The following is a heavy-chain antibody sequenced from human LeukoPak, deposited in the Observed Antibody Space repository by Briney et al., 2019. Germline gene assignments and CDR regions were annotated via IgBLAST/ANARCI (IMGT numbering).Heavy chain of an antibody. CDR3: ARGNWYFDL. Sequence: SETLSLTCAVYGGSFSGYHWSWIRQPPGKGLEWIGEINHSGSTNYNPSLKSRVTISVDTSKNQFSLKLSSVTAADTAVYYCARGNWYFDLWGRGTLVTVSS. CDR1: GGSFSGYH. CDR2: INHSGST. J-gene: IGHJ2*01. V-gene: IGHV4-34*01.